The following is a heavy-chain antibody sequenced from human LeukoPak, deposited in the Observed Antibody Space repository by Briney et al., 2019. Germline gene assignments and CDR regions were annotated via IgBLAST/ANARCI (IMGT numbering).Heavy chain of an antibody. CDR2: VRGSDAGT. V-gene: IGHV3-23*01. CDR3: AKNRGGSYYSGSDY. CDR1: GFTFSSYA. Sequence: GGSLRFSGAASGFTFSSYAMNWVRQAPGKGLKWVSAVRGSDAGTSYADSVEGRFTISRDNSKNTLYLQMNSLRAEDTAVYYCAKNRGGSYYSGSDYWGQGTLVTVSS. D-gene: IGHD1-26*01. J-gene: IGHJ4*02.